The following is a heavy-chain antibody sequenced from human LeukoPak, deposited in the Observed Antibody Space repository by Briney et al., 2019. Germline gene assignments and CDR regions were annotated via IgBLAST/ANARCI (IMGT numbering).Heavy chain of an antibody. J-gene: IGHJ4*02. V-gene: IGHV1-2*02. Sequence: GASVKVSCKTSGCPFSDYYIHWIRQASGQGLESMGWINPKNGDTKYAQRSQGRLTITMDTSIDTVYMELRSLRYDVTAVYYCARLSALWGQGTLVTVSS. CDR3: ARLSAL. CDR1: GCPFSDYY. CDR2: INPKNGDT.